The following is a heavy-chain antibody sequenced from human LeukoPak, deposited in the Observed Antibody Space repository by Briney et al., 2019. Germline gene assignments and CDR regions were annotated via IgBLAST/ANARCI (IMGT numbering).Heavy chain of an antibody. D-gene: IGHD6-19*01. CDR3: ARDIWDGAVAAYFDY. CDR2: IYSGGGT. Sequence: GGSLRLSCAASGFTVSNNYMSWVRQAPGKGLEWVSVIYSGGGTAYADSVKGRFTISRDNSKNTLYLQMNSLRAEDTAVYYCARDIWDGAVAAYFDYRGQGTLVTVSS. V-gene: IGHV3-53*01. J-gene: IGHJ4*02. CDR1: GFTVSNNY.